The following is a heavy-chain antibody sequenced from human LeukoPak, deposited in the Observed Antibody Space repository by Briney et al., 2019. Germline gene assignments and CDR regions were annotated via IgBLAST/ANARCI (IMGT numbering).Heavy chain of an antibody. V-gene: IGHV5-51*01. CDR2: IYPGDSDT. Sequence: HGESLKIPCKGPGYSFTSYWIGWVRQMPGKGLEWMGIIYPGDSDTRYSPSFQGQVTISADKSISTAYLQWSSLKASDTAMYYCARRLYGSGSSPFDYWGQGTLVTVSS. CDR1: GYSFTSYW. CDR3: ARRLYGSGSSPFDY. J-gene: IGHJ4*02. D-gene: IGHD3-10*01.